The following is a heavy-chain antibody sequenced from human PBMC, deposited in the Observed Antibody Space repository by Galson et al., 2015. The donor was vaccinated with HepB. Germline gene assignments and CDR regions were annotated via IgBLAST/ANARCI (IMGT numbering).Heavy chain of an antibody. V-gene: IGHV4-39*01. CDR3: ARHVFHYYGSGSYPSYYFDY. Sequence: SETLSLTCTVSGGSISSGGYYWSWIRQHPGKGLEWIGYIYYSGSTYYNPSLKSRVTISVDTSKNQFSLKLSSVTAADTAVYYCARHVFHYYGSGSYPSYYFDYWGQGTLVTVSS. J-gene: IGHJ4*02. CDR1: GGSISSGGYY. CDR2: IYYSGST. D-gene: IGHD3-10*01.